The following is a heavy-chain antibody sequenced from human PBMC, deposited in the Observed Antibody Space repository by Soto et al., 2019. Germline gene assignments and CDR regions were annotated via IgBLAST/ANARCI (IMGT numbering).Heavy chain of an antibody. D-gene: IGHD6-19*01. J-gene: IGHJ6*02. V-gene: IGHV1-69*01. CDR2: IIPIFGTA. CDR1: GGTFSSYA. CDR3: ARASSGWSTDYGMDV. Sequence: HVQLVQSGAEVKKPGSSVKVSCKASGGTFSSYASSWVRQAPGQGLEWMGGIIPIFGTANYAQKFQGRVTITADESTSTAYRELSSLRAEDTAVYYCARASSGWSTDYGMDVWGQGTTVTVSS.